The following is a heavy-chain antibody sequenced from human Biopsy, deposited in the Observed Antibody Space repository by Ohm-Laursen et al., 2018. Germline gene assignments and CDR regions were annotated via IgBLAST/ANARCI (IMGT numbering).Heavy chain of an antibody. CDR1: GERVSSNSAA. Sequence: QTLSPTSAISGERVSSNSAASDWIRHSPSRGLEWLGRTSYRSKWYNDYAVFVKSRITINPDTSKNQFSLQLNSVTPEDTAVYYCARETPTGIPFNWFDPWGQGTLVTVSS. V-gene: IGHV6-1*01. D-gene: IGHD1-1*01. J-gene: IGHJ5*02. CDR2: TSYRSKWYN. CDR3: ARETPTGIPFNWFDP.